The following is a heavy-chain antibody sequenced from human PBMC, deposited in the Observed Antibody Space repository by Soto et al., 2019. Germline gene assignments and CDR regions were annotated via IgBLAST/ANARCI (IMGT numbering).Heavy chain of an antibody. CDR2: TYYRSKWYN. J-gene: IGHJ6*02. CDR1: GDSVSSNSAA. CDR3: ARMGITMVRGVTAYYYYGMDV. Sequence: SQTLSLTCAISGDSVSSNSAAWNWIRQSPSRGLEWLGRTYYRSKWYNDYAVSVKSRITINPDTSKNQFSLQLNSVTPEDTAVYYRARMGITMVRGVTAYYYYGMDVWGQGTTVTVSS. D-gene: IGHD3-10*01. V-gene: IGHV6-1*01.